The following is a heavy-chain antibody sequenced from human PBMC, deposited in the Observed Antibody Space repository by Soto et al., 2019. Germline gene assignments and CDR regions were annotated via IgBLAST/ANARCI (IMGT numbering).Heavy chain of an antibody. J-gene: IGHJ5*02. Sequence: QITLNESGPTLVKPTQTLTLTCTFSGFSLSTNGVRVGWLRQPPGMALEWLAIISWNDEKHYSPSLKNRLTITADPSKTQVVLTMTNMDPVDTATYYCAHRRVWSSDWYDWFDPWGQGVLVTVSS. D-gene: IGHD6-19*01. CDR1: GFSLSTNGVR. CDR3: AHRRVWSSDWYDWFDP. CDR2: ISWNDEK. V-gene: IGHV2-5*01.